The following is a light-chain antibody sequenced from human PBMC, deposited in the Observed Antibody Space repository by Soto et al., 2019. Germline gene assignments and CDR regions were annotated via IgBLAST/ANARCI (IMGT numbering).Light chain of an antibody. CDR2: AAS. CDR3: QQSYSTPIT. J-gene: IGKJ5*01. CDR1: QSINSY. V-gene: IGKV1-39*01. Sequence: DIQMTQSPSSLSASVGDRVTITCRASQSINSYLNWYQQEPGKAPKFLIYAASSLQRGVPSRFSGSGSGTDFTLTISSLQPEDFATYYCQQSYSTPITFGQGTRLEMK.